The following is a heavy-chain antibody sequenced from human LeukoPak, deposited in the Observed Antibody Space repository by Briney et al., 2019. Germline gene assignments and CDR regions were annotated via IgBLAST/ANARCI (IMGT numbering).Heavy chain of an antibody. V-gene: IGHV3-23*01. CDR3: VREGPRGLAFDI. Sequence: GGSLRLSCAASGFTFRSHDMSWVRQAPGKGLEWVSGISASGGSTFYADSVKGRFTISRDNSKNTLYLQMNGLRVEDTAIYYCVREGPRGLAFDIWGQGTMVTVSS. CDR2: ISASGGST. CDR1: GFTFRSHD. J-gene: IGHJ3*02.